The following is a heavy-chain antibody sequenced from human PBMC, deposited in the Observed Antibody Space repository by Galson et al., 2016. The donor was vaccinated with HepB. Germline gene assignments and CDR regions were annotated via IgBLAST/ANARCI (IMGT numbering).Heavy chain of an antibody. CDR3: AVIRRGCCRGGSCRPIDY. J-gene: IGHJ4*02. CDR1: GGSISNSPYY. CDR2: IYYSGST. D-gene: IGHD2-15*01. Sequence: SETLSLTCTVSGGSISNSPYYWNWIRQPPGKGLEWIGSIYYSGSTYYNASLKNRVTISVDTSKNQFSLRLSSVTAADTAVYYCAVIRRGCCRGGSCRPIDYWGQGTLVTASS. V-gene: IGHV4-39*01.